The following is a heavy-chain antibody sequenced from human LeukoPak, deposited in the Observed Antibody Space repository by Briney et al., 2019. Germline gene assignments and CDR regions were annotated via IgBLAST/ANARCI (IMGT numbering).Heavy chain of an antibody. V-gene: IGHV4-34*01. Sequence: SSETLSLTCAVYGGSFSGYYWGWIRQPPGKGLEWIGSIYYTGSTYYNPSLKSRVTVSVDTSKNQFSLNLRSVTAADTAVYYCAREYHSGYLSYFDYWGQGTLVTVSS. CDR2: IYYTGST. CDR1: GGSFSGYY. D-gene: IGHD5-12*01. J-gene: IGHJ4*02. CDR3: AREYHSGYLSYFDY.